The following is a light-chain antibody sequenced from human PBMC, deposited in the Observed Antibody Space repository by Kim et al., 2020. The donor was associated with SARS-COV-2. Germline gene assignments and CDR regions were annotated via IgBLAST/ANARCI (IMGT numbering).Light chain of an antibody. J-gene: IGKJ1*01. CDR1: QSITGW. Sequence: DIQMTQSPSTLAASVGDRVTITCRASQSITGWLAWYQQKPGKAPNLLIYKASNLESGVPSRFSGSGSGTEFTLTISSLQSDDFATYYCHHYNTYSLTWTFGQGTKVDIK. CDR3: HHYNTYSLTWT. CDR2: KAS. V-gene: IGKV1-5*03.